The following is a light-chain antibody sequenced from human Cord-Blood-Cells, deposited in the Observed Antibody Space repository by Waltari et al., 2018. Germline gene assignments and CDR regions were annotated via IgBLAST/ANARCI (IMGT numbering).Light chain of an antibody. CDR1: KQGDKY. CDR2: QDS. CDR3: QAWDSSTAV. V-gene: IGLV3-1*01. J-gene: IGLJ2*01. Sequence: SFEMTQPPSVSAAPGQTGSIICSRYKQGDKYTCWYQQKPGQYHVLVVYQDSKRPSGIPVRFSGSTSGNTATLTISGTQAMDEADYYCQAWDSSTAVFDGGPKLTVL.